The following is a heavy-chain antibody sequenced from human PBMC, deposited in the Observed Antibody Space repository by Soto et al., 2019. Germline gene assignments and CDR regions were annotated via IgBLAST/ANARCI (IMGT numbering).Heavy chain of an antibody. V-gene: IGHV1-18*01. J-gene: IGHJ4*02. CDR1: GYTFTSYG. CDR2: ISAYSGNT. Sequence: ASVKVSCKASGYTFTSYGISWVRQAPGQGLEWMGWISAYSGNTNYAQKLQGRVTMTTDTSTSTAYMELRSLRSDDTAVYYCAREGYSSGWYYFDYWGQGTLVTVSS. CDR3: AREGYSSGWYYFDY. D-gene: IGHD6-19*01.